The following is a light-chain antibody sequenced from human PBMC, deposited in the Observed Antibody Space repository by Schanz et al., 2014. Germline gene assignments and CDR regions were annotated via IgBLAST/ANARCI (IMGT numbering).Light chain of an antibody. CDR3: QQYGSSPPLT. Sequence: EIVLTQSPGTLSLSPGERATLSCRASQSVTSNYLAWYQQKPGQAPRLLIYGASRRATGIPDRFSGSGSGTDFTLTISRLEPEDFAVYYCQQYGSSPPLTFGGGTKVEIK. J-gene: IGKJ4*01. CDR2: GAS. CDR1: QSVTSNY. V-gene: IGKV3-20*01.